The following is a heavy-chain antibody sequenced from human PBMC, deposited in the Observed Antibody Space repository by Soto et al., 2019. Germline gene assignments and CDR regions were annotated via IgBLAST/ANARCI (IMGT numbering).Heavy chain of an antibody. D-gene: IGHD6-13*01. Sequence: SETLSLTCAVSSGSISSSNWWSWVRQPPGKGLEWIGEINHSGSTNYNPSLKSRVTISVDTSKNQFSLKLSSVTAADTAVYYCARGWAGIAAAGTGRYYMDVWGKGTTVTVSS. V-gene: IGHV4-4*02. CDR3: ARGWAGIAAAGTGRYYMDV. J-gene: IGHJ6*03. CDR1: SGSISSSNW. CDR2: INHSGST.